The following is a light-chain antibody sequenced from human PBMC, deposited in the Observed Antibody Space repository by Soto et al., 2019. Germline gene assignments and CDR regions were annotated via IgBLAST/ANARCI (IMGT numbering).Light chain of an antibody. V-gene: IGKV1-5*03. CDR2: KTS. J-gene: IGKJ4*01. CDR1: QSVSTW. Sequence: DIQMTQSPSTLSASVGDRVTITCRASQSVSTWLAWYQQKPGKAPKLLISKTSNLESGVPSRFSGSGSGTEFALTNSSLQPDDFATYYCQQYKSFFLTFGGGTRVEVK. CDR3: QQYKSFFLT.